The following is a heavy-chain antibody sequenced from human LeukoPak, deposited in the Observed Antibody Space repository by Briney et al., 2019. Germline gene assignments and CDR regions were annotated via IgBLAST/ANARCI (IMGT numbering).Heavy chain of an antibody. Sequence: SETLSLTCAVYGGSFSGYYWSWIRQPPGKGLEWIGEINHSGSTNYNPSLKSRVTISVDTSKNQFSLKLSSVTAADTAVYYCAGSASFVARIDYWGQGTLVTVSS. V-gene: IGHV4-34*01. D-gene: IGHD3-10*01. CDR2: INHSGST. CDR1: GGSFSGYY. CDR3: AGSASFVARIDY. J-gene: IGHJ4*02.